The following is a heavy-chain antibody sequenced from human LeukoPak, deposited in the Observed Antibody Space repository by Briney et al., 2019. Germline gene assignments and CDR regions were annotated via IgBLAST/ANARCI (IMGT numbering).Heavy chain of an antibody. CDR1: GGSISSSGYY. V-gene: IGHV4-39*07. CDR3: ARPTDLHIVVVPAARQWSDAFDI. Sequence: SETLSLTCIVSGGSISSSGYYWGWIRQSPGKGMEWIASLFYSGSTHYNPSLKSRVTISVDRSKNQFSLKLSSVTAADTAVYYCARPTDLHIVVVPAARQWSDAFDIWGQGTMVTVSS. D-gene: IGHD2-2*01. CDR2: LFYSGST. J-gene: IGHJ3*02.